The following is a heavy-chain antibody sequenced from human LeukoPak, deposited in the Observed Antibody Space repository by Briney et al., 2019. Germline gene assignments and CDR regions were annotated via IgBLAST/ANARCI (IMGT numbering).Heavy chain of an antibody. CDR2: IYYSGTT. J-gene: IGHJ3*02. V-gene: IGHV4-59*08. CDR1: GGSFSGYY. D-gene: IGHD3-10*01. CDR3: ARNYYGSGSYVRGAFDI. Sequence: SETLSLTCAVYGGSFSGYYWSWIRQPPGKGLEWIGYIYYSGTTNYNPSLKSRVTISVDTSKNQFSLKLSSVTAADTAVYYCARNYYGSGSYVRGAFDIWGQGTMVTVSS.